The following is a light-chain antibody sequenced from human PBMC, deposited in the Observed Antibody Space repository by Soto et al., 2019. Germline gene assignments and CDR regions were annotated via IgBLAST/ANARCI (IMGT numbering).Light chain of an antibody. CDR3: QQRSNWPPT. V-gene: IGKV3-11*01. Sequence: EIVLTKSPPTLSLSHGGIASLFCRASQSVSSYLAWYQQKPGQAPRLLIYDASNRATGIPARFSGSGSGTDFTLTISSLEPEDFAVYYCQQRSNWPPTFAQGTRLETK. CDR2: DAS. J-gene: IGKJ5*01. CDR1: QSVSSY.